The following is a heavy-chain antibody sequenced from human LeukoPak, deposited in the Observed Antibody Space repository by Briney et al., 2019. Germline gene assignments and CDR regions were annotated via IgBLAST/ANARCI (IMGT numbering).Heavy chain of an antibody. D-gene: IGHD1-26*01. V-gene: IGHV3-23*01. CDR2: ISGSGRST. CDR3: AKDRGSWSYGGFDY. J-gene: IGHJ4*02. CDR1: GFTFSSYA. Sequence: PGGSLRLSCAASGFTFSSYAMTWVRQAPGKGLEWVSTISGSGRSTYYADSVKGRFTISRDNSKNTLYLQMNSLRIEDTALYYCAKDRGSWSYGGFDYWGQGILVTVSS.